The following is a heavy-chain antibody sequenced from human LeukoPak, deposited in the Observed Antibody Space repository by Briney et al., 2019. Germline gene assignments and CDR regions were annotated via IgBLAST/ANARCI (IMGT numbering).Heavy chain of an antibody. D-gene: IGHD2-15*01. V-gene: IGHV4-34*01. J-gene: IGHJ5*02. CDR2: INQSGST. CDR1: GGSFRGYH. CDR3: ARRINGMFDP. Sequence: SETLSLTCAVYGGSFRGYHWSWIRQPPGKGLEWIGEINQSGSTNYNPSLKSRVTILVDMSKNQFSLKLSSVTAADTAVYYCARRINGMFDPWGQGTLVTVSS.